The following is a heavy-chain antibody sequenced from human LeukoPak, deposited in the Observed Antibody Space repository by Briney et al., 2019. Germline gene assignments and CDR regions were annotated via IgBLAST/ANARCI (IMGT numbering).Heavy chain of an antibody. CDR2: ISYDGSNK. D-gene: IGHD3-22*01. Sequence: SCKVSGYTLTELSMHWVRQAPGKGLEWAAVISYDGSNKYYADSVKGRFTISRDNSKNTLYLQMNSLRAEDTAVYYCARAAYYYDSSGYPALYWGQGTLVTVSS. CDR1: GYTLTELS. J-gene: IGHJ4*02. V-gene: IGHV3-30-3*01. CDR3: ARAAYYYDSSGYPALY.